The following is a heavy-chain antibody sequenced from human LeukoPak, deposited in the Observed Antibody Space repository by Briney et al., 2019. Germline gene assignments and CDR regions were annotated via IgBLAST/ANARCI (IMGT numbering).Heavy chain of an antibody. D-gene: IGHD6-13*01. J-gene: IGHJ4*02. Sequence: SQTLSLTCAVSGGSISSGGYSWSWIRQPPGEGLEWIGYIYHSGSTYYNPSLKSRVTISVDRSKNQFSLKLSSVTAADTAVYYCAREGTSSSFDYWGQGTLVTVSS. CDR2: IYHSGST. CDR1: GGSISSGGYS. CDR3: AREGTSSSFDY. V-gene: IGHV4-30-2*01.